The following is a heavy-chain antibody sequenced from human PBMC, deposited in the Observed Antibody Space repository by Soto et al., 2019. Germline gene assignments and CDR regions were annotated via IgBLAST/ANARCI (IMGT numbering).Heavy chain of an antibody. CDR2: IGGSGGYT. V-gene: IGHV3-23*01. CDR1: GFFFSSYG. CDR3: AKDAAMVSSTFNYFDY. J-gene: IGHJ4*02. D-gene: IGHD6-13*01. Sequence: HPGGSLRLSCAASGFFFSSYGMSWVRQAPGKGLEWVSGIGGSGGYTSYADSVKGRFTISRDNSKNTVYLQMKSLRPDDTAVYYCAKDAAMVSSTFNYFDYWGQGTLVTVSS.